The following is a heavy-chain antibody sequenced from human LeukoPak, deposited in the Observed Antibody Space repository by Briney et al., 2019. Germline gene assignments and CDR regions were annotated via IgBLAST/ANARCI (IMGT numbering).Heavy chain of an antibody. V-gene: IGHV3-66*01. CDR2: IYISGIT. Sequence: QTGGSLRLSCTVSGFIVTSNDMNWVRQTPGKGLEWVSLIYISGITKYADSVQGRFTVSRDKSKNTLYLQMDSLRLEDTAVYYCAKRSPPYWGQGTLVTVSS. J-gene: IGHJ4*02. CDR1: GFIVTSND. CDR3: AKRSPPY. D-gene: IGHD3-10*01.